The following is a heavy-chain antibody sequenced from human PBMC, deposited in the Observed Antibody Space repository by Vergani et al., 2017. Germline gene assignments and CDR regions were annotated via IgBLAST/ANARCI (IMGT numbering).Heavy chain of an antibody. CDR3: ARDFWSAKGAFDI. CDR1: GFTFSTYS. CDR2: ISGSSIYI. J-gene: IGHJ3*02. V-gene: IGHV3-21*01. D-gene: IGHD3-3*01. Sequence: EVQLVESGGVVVQPGGSLRLSCAASGFTFSTYSLNWVRQAPGKGLEWVSSISGSSIYIYYADSVKGRFTISRDNAKNSLYLQMNSLRAEDTAVYYCARDFWSAKGAFDIWGQGTMVTVSS.